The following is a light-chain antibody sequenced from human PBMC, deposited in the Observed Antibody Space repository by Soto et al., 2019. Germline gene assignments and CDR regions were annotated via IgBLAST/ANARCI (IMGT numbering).Light chain of an antibody. V-gene: IGKV1-5*03. Sequence: DIQMTQSPSTLSASVGDRVTITCRASQSINNWLAWYQQKPGKAPKLLIYRASSLENGVPSRFSGRGSGTEFIFTITSLQPDDFATYYCQQYSSASTFGQWTKVEI. J-gene: IGKJ1*01. CDR2: RAS. CDR3: QQYSSAST. CDR1: QSINNW.